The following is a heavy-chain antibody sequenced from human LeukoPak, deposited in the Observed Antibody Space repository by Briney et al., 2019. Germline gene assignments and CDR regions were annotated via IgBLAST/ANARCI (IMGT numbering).Heavy chain of an antibody. CDR2: INPSGGST. CDR1: GYSFTSYW. CDR3: ARGRRGKYYDILTGYSTHDY. J-gene: IGHJ4*02. V-gene: IGHV1-46*01. D-gene: IGHD3-9*01. Sequence: GESLKISCQGSGYSFTSYWIGWVRQAPGQGLEWMGIINPSGGSTSYAQKFQGRVTMTRDTSTSTVYMELSSLRSEDTAVYYCARGRRGKYYDILTGYSTHDYWGQGTLVTVSS.